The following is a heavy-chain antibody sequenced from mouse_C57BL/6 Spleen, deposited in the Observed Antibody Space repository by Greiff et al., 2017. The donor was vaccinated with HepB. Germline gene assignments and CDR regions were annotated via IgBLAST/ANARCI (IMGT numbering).Heavy chain of an antibody. Sequence: EVKVVESGEGLVKPGGSLKLSCAASGFTFSSYAMSWVRQTPEKRLEWVAYISSGGDYIYYADTVKGRFTISRDNARNTLYLQMSSLKSEDTAMYYCTREGFPYAMDYWGQRTSVTVSS. V-gene: IGHV5-9-1*02. CDR3: TREGFPYAMDY. CDR1: GFTFSSYA. J-gene: IGHJ4*01. CDR2: ISSGGDYI.